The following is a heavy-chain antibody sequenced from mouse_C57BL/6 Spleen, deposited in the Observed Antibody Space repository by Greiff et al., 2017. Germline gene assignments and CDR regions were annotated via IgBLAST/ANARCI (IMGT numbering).Heavy chain of an antibody. Sequence: QVQLQQPGAELVKPGASVKLSCKASGYTFTSYWMQWVKQRPGQGLEWIGEIDPSDSYTNYNQKFKGKATLTVDTASSTAYMQLSSLTSEDSAVYYCARRTWERSPYFDYWCQGTTLTVSS. D-gene: IGHD4-1*01. V-gene: IGHV1-50*01. CDR3: ARRTWERSPYFDY. J-gene: IGHJ2*01. CDR1: GYTFTSYW. CDR2: IDPSDSYT.